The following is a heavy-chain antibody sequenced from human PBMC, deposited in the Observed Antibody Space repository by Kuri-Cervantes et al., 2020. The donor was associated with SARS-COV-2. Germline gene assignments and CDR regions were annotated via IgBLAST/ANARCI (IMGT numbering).Heavy chain of an antibody. J-gene: IGHJ5*02. CDR1: GGSISSSSYY. Sequence: ESLKISCTVSGGSISSSSYYWGWIRQPPGKGLEWIGTFYYSGSTYYNPSLKSRVTISVDTSKNQFSLKLSSVTAADTAVYHCARHLLKRITIFGVVIGGLGFDPWGQGTLVTVSS. D-gene: IGHD3-3*01. CDR2: FYYSGST. V-gene: IGHV4-39*01. CDR3: ARHLLKRITIFGVVIGGLGFDP.